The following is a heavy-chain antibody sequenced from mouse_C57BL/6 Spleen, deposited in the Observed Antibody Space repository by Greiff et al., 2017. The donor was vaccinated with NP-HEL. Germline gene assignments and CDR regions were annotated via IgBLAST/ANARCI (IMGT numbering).Heavy chain of an antibody. V-gene: IGHV5-17*01. Sequence: EVKLQESGGGLVKPGGSLTLSCAASGFTFSDYGMHWVRQAPEQGLEWVAYLSSGSSTIYYAYTVQGRFTISSDNAKNTLFLQMTSLRSDDTAMYYCARPGDSSGYALFAYWGQGTLVTVSA. CDR1: GFTFSDYG. D-gene: IGHD3-2*02. J-gene: IGHJ3*01. CDR3: ARPGDSSGYALFAY. CDR2: LSSGSSTI.